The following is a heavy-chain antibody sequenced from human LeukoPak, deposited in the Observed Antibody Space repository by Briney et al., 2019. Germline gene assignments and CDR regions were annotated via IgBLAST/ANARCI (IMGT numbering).Heavy chain of an antibody. CDR1: GYSFTSYW. Sequence: GESLKISCKGSGYSFTSYWIGWVRQMPGKGLEWMGIIYPGDSDTRYSPSFQGQVTISADKSISTAYLQWSSLKASDTAMYYCARPLQGKVGATGFEYWGQGTLVTVSS. CDR3: ARPLQGKVGATGFEY. CDR2: IYPGDSDT. D-gene: IGHD1-26*01. J-gene: IGHJ4*02. V-gene: IGHV5-51*01.